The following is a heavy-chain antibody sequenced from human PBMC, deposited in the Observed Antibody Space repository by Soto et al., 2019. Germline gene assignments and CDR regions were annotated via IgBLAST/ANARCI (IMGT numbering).Heavy chain of an antibody. CDR1: GGSISSSSYY. CDR3: ARPSIHYYFDY. J-gene: IGHJ4*02. CDR2: IYYSGST. D-gene: IGHD2-2*01. V-gene: IGHV4-39*01. Sequence: SETLSLTCTVSGGSISSSSYYWGWIRHPPGKGLEWIGSIYYSGSTYYNPSLKSRVTISVDTSKNQFSLKLSSVTAADTAVYYCARPSIHYYFDYWGQGTLVTVSS.